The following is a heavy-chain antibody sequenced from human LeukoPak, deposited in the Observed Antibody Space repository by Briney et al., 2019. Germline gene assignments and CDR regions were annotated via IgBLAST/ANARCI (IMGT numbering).Heavy chain of an antibody. CDR2: IRSKANSYAT. CDR1: GFTFSGSA. Sequence: GGSLRLSCAASGFTFSGSAMHWVRQASGKGLEWVGRIRSKANSYATTYAASVEGRFTVSRDDSKNTAYLQMNSLKTEDTAVYYCTCTPWDTNGFDYWGQGTLVTVSS. D-gene: IGHD2-8*01. V-gene: IGHV3-73*01. J-gene: IGHJ4*02. CDR3: TCTPWDTNGFDY.